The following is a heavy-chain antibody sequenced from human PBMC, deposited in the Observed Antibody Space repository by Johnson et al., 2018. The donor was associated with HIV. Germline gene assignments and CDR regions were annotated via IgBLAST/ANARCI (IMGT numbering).Heavy chain of an antibody. D-gene: IGHD3-10*01. CDR1: GFIFSDYY. V-gene: IGHV3-11*04. Sequence: QVQLVESGGGLVKPGGSLRLSCAASGFIFSDYYMNWIRQAPGKGLEWVSYFSSSGTTIYYADSVKGRFTISRDNAKNSLYLQMTSLRAEDTAVYYLSRSYSTDALDVWGQGTMVTVAS. J-gene: IGHJ3*01. CDR3: SRSYSTDALDV. CDR2: FSSSGTTI.